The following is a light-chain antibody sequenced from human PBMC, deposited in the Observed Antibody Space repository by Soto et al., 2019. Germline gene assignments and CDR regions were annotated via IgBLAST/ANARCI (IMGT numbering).Light chain of an antibody. Sequence: DIQMTQSPSTLSASVGDRVTITCRASQSIGSWLAWYQQKPGKAPRLLIYDASSLESGVPSRFSGSGPGTEFTLTISSLQPDDFATYYCQQYNPYTWTFGHGTKVDMK. CDR3: QQYNPYTWT. CDR2: DAS. J-gene: IGKJ1*01. CDR1: QSIGSW. V-gene: IGKV1-5*01.